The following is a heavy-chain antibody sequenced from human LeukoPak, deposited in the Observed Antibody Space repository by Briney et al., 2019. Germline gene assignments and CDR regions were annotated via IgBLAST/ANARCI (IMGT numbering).Heavy chain of an antibody. J-gene: IGHJ4*02. CDR2: IYYSGST. D-gene: IGHD3-10*01. CDR3: ARGLPLGG. Sequence: SETLSLTCTVSGGSISSSSYYWGWIRQPPGKGLEWIGSIYYSGSTYYNPSLKSRVTISVDTSKNQFSLKLSSVTAADTAVYYCARGLPLGGWGQGTLVTVSS. V-gene: IGHV4-39*01. CDR1: GGSISSSSYY.